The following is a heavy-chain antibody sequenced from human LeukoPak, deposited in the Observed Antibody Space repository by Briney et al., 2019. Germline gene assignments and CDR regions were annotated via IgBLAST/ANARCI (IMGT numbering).Heavy chain of an antibody. V-gene: IGHV3-23*01. CDR1: GFTFSSYG. Sequence: GGSLRLSCAASGFTFSSYGMSWVRQGPGKGLEWVSTIGGDGEKTYYADSVKGRFTVSRDNSKNTLYLQMNSLRVEDTAVYSCARTVAGDYWGQGTLVTVSS. CDR3: ARTVAGDY. D-gene: IGHD6-19*01. CDR2: IGGDGEKT. J-gene: IGHJ4*02.